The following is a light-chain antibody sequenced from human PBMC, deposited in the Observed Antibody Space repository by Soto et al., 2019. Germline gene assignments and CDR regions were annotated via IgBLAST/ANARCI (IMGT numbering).Light chain of an antibody. V-gene: IGKV3-11*01. CDR2: DAS. J-gene: IGKJ4*01. CDR3: QQHSTPLT. CDR1: QSVSSY. Sequence: EIVLTQSPATLSLSPGERATLSCRASQSVSSYLAWYQQKPGQAPRLLIYDASSRATGIPARFSGSGSGTDFTLTISSLEHEDIAVYYCQQHSTPLTFGGGTKVEIK.